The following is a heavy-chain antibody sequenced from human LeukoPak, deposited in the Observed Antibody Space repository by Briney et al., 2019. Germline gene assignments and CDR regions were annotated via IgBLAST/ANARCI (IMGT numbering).Heavy chain of an antibody. Sequence: GGSLRLSCAASGFTFSSYGMHWVRQAPGKGLERVAVISYDGSNKYYADSVKGRFTISRDNSKNTLYLQMNSLRAEDTAVYYCAKDVCGGDCYSFDYWGQGTLVTVSS. J-gene: IGHJ4*02. V-gene: IGHV3-30*18. CDR2: ISYDGSNK. D-gene: IGHD2-21*02. CDR3: AKDVCGGDCYSFDY. CDR1: GFTFSSYG.